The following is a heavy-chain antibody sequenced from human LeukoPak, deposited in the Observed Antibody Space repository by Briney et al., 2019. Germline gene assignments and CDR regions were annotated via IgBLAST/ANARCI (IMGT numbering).Heavy chain of an antibody. CDR3: ARSIVVPSNNWFDP. D-gene: IGHD2-2*01. Sequence: SETLSLTCTVSGGSISSYYWSWIRQPPGKGLEWIGYIYYSGSTNYSPSLKSRVTISVDTSKNQFSLKLSSVTAADTAVYYCARSIVVPSNNWFDPWGQGTLVTVSS. CDR2: IYYSGST. CDR1: GGSISSYY. V-gene: IGHV4-59*01. J-gene: IGHJ5*02.